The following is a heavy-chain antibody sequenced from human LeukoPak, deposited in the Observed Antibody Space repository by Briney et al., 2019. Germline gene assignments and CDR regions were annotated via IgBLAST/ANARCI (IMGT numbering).Heavy chain of an antibody. Sequence: SETLSLTCAVYGGSFSDYYWAWVRQSPGKGLEWIGQVSHTGSTNNNPSLKSRVRISADTSKNQFSLRLSSVTAADTAVYYCARDGGYCGDGGCYTDYWSQGTLVTVSS. D-gene: IGHD2-15*01. CDR2: VSHTGST. V-gene: IGHV4-34*01. CDR3: ARDGGYCGDGGCYTDY. CDR1: GGSFSDYY. J-gene: IGHJ4*02.